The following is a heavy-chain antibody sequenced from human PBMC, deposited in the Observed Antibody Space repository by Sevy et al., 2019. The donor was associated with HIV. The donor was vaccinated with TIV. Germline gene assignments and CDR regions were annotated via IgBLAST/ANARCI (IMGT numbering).Heavy chain of an antibody. CDR2: IKQDGSEK. D-gene: IGHD3-22*01. CDR1: GFTFSSYW. J-gene: IGHJ4*02. V-gene: IGHV3-7*01. Sequence: GGSLRLSCAASGFTFSSYWMSWVRQAPGKGLEWVANIKQDGSEKYYVDSVKGGFTISRDNAKNSMYLQMNSLRAEDTAVYYCARGLHDSSGYYFPYYFDYWGQGTLVTVSS. CDR3: ARGLHDSSGYYFPYYFDY.